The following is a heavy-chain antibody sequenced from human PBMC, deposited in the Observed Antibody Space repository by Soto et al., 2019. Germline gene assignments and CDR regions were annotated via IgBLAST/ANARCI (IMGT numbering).Heavy chain of an antibody. D-gene: IGHD2-2*01. V-gene: IGHV3-48*01. Sequence: EVQLVESGGGLVQPGGSLRLSCVASGFTFNSYSINWVRQAPGKGLEWISCINSGSTSVFYADSVKGRFTISRDNAKNYLYLQMIRLRAEDTAVYYCASSTSPDDYWGQGTLVTVSS. CDR1: GFTFNSYS. CDR3: ASSTSPDDY. J-gene: IGHJ4*02. CDR2: INSGSTSV.